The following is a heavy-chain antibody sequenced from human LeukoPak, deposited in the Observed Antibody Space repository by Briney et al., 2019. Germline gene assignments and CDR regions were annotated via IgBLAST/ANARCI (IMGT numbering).Heavy chain of an antibody. V-gene: IGHV4-59*12. CDR3: ARDLYDDNRCFDF. CDR1: GGSMIKYY. D-gene: IGHD1-14*01. CDR2: ISHSGST. Sequence: SETLSLTCTVSGGSMIKYYWNWIRQPPGKGLEWIGYISHSGSTNYNPSLKNRVSISVDTSNNQFSLKLSSLTAADTAVYYCARDLYDDNRCFDFWGQGILVTVSS. J-gene: IGHJ4*02.